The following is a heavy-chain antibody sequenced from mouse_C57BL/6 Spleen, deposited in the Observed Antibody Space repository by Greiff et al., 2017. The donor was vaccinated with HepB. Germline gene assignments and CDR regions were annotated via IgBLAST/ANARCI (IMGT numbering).Heavy chain of an antibody. CDR1: GYTFPSYW. D-gene: IGHD2-3*01. Sequence: VQLQQSGAELVKPGASVKMSCKASGYTFPSYWITWVKQRPGQGLEWIGDIYPGSGSTNYNEKFKSKATLTVDTSSSTAYMQLSSLTSEASAVYYCARWLLAEAYWGQGTLVTVSA. CDR3: ARWLLAEAY. V-gene: IGHV1-55*01. CDR2: IYPGSGST. J-gene: IGHJ3*01.